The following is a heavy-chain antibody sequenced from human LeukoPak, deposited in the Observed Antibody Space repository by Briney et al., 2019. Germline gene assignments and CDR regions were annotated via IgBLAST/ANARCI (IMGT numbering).Heavy chain of an antibody. CDR1: GFTFSSYG. CDR3: AKTDKHYYDSSGSVFDY. D-gene: IGHD3-22*01. CDR2: ISGSGGST. V-gene: IGHV3-23*01. Sequence: WGSLRLSCAASGFTFSSYGMSWVRQAPGKGLEWVSAISGSGGSTYYADSVKGRFTISRDNSKNTLYLQMNSLRAEDTAVYYCAKTDKHYYDSSGSVFDYWGQGTLVTVSS. J-gene: IGHJ4*02.